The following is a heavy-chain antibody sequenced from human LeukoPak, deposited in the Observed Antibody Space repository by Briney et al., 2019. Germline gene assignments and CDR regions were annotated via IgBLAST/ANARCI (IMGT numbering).Heavy chain of an antibody. CDR1: GGSFSGYY. J-gene: IGHJ3*02. CDR3: ARFWAYYDSSGGPDAFDI. D-gene: IGHD3-22*01. V-gene: IGHV4-34*01. CDR2: INHSGST. Sequence: SETLSLTCAVYGGSFSGYYWSWIRQPPGKGLEWIGEINHSGSTNYNPSLKSRVTISVDTSKNQFSLKLSSVTAADTAVYYCARFWAYYDSSGGPDAFDIWGQGTMVTVSS.